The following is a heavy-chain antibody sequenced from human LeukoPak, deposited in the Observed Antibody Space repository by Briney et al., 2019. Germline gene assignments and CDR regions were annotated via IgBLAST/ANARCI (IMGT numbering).Heavy chain of an antibody. CDR3: ARGSELGATCDY. Sequence: PGGSLRLSCAASGFTVSRNYMTWVRQAPGKGLEWVSVIYSDGSAYYADSVGGRFTISRDSSRNTVFLQMNSLTVEGTAVYYCARGSELGATCDYWGQGTLVTVSS. V-gene: IGHV3-66*01. J-gene: IGHJ4*02. CDR1: GFTVSRNY. CDR2: IYSDGSA. D-gene: IGHD1-26*01.